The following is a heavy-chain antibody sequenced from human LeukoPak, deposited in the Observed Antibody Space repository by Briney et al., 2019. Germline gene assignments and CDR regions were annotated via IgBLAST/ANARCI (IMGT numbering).Heavy chain of an antibody. CDR3: AREILRFDI. Sequence: ASVKVSCKASGYSFNSQGMNWVRQAPGQGPEWMGWINTHSGNPTYAQGFSGRFVFSLDSSVSTAYLQISNLMPEDTAKYYCAREILRFDIWGQGTMVTVSS. CDR2: INTHSGNP. CDR1: GYSFNSQG. V-gene: IGHV7-4-1*02. J-gene: IGHJ3*02.